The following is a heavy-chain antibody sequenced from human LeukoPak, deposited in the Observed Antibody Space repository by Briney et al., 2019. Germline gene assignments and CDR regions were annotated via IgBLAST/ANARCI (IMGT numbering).Heavy chain of an antibody. D-gene: IGHD3-3*01. CDR3: ARGLHYDFWSGYYTHFDY. V-gene: IGHV3-21*01. Sequence: GGSLRLSCAASGFTFSSYSMNWVRQAPGKGLEWVSSISSSSSYIYYADSVKGRFTISRDNAKNSLYLQMNSLRAEDTAVYYCARGLHYDFWSGYYTHFDYWGQGTLVTVSS. CDR2: ISSSSSYI. J-gene: IGHJ4*02. CDR1: GFTFSSYS.